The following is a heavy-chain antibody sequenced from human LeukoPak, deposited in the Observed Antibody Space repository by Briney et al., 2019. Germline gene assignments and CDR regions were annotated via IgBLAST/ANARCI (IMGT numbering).Heavy chain of an antibody. Sequence: SETLSLTCTASGGSISSYYWSWIRQPPGKGLEWIGYIYYSGSTNYNPSPKSRVTISVDTSKNQFSLKLSSVTAADTAVYYCASTALRWAYFDYWGQGTLVTVSS. J-gene: IGHJ4*02. V-gene: IGHV4-59*01. CDR2: IYYSGST. CDR3: ASTALRWAYFDY. CDR1: GGSISSYY. D-gene: IGHD4-23*01.